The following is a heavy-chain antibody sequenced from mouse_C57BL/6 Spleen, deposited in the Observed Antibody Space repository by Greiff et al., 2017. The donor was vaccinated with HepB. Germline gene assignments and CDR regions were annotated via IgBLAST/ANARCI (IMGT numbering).Heavy chain of an antibody. J-gene: IGHJ1*03. CDR2: IHPNSGST. CDR3: AFDYDWYFDV. Sequence: QVQLQQPGAELVKPGASVKLSCKASGYTFTSYWMHWVKQRPGQGLEWIGMIHPNSGSTNYNEKFKSKATLTVDKSSSTAYMQLSSLTSEDSAVYYCAFDYDWYFDVWAQGPRSPSPQ. CDR1: GYTFTSYW. V-gene: IGHV1-64*01. D-gene: IGHD2-4*01.